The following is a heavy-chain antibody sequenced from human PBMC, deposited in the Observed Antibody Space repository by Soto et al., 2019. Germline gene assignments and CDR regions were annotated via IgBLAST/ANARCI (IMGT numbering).Heavy chain of an antibody. V-gene: IGHV3-30-3*01. CDR1: GFTFSSYA. Sequence: GGSLRLSCAASGFTFSSYAMHWVRQAPGKGLEWVAVISYDGSNKYYADSVKGRFTISRDNSKNTLYLQMNSLRAEDTTVYYCARDSRGIAADWGQGTLVTVSS. J-gene: IGHJ4*02. D-gene: IGHD6-13*01. CDR3: ARDSRGIAAD. CDR2: ISYDGSNK.